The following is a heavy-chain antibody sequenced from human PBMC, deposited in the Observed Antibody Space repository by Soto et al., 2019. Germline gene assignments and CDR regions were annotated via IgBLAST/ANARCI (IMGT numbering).Heavy chain of an antibody. CDR3: AREKGAVAGTGAFDI. V-gene: IGHV3-21*01. D-gene: IGHD6-19*01. CDR2: ISSSRSYI. J-gene: IGHJ3*02. CDR1: GFTFSSYS. Sequence: GGSLRLSCAASGFTFSSYSVNWVRQAPGKGLEWVSSISSSRSYIYYADSVKGRFTISRDNAKNSLYLQMNSLRAEDTAVYYCAREKGAVAGTGAFDIWGQGTMVTVSS.